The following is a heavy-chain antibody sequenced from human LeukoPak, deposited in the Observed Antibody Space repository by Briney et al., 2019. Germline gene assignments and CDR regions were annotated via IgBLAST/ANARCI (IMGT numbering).Heavy chain of an antibody. D-gene: IGHD1-26*01. V-gene: IGHV1-69*01. CDR1: GGTFSSYA. CDR3: ARDRSGSYFHLFDY. CDR2: IIPIFGTA. Sequence: SVKVSCKASGGTFSSYAISWVRQAPGQGLEWLGGIIPIFGTANYAQKFQGRVTITADESTSTAYMELSSLRSEDTAVYYCARDRSGSYFHLFDYWGQGTLVTVSS. J-gene: IGHJ4*02.